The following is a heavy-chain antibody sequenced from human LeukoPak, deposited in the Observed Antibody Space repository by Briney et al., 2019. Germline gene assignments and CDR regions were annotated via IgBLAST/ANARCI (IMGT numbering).Heavy chain of an antibody. CDR2: INHSGST. Sequence: SETLSLTCAVYGGSFSGYYWSWIRQPPGKGLEWIGEINHSGSTNYNPSLKSRVTISVDTSKNQFSLKLSSVTAADTAVYYCAREMAQVGATSDAFDIWGQGTMVTVSS. D-gene: IGHD1-26*01. J-gene: IGHJ3*02. CDR1: GGSFSGYY. CDR3: AREMAQVGATSDAFDI. V-gene: IGHV4-34*01.